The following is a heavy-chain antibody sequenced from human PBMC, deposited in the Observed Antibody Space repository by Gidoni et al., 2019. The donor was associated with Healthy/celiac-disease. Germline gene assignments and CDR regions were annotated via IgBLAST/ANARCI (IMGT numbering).Heavy chain of an antibody. CDR3: AKGGGTSGSYYVDAFDI. J-gene: IGHJ3*02. V-gene: IGHV3-9*01. CDR2: ISWNSGSI. CDR1: GFTFDDYA. D-gene: IGHD1-26*01. Sequence: SGFTFDDYAMHWVRQAPGKGLEWVSGISWNSGSIGYADSVKGRFTISRDNAKNSLYLQMNSLRAEDTALYYCAKGGGTSGSYYVDAFDIWGQGTMVTVSS.